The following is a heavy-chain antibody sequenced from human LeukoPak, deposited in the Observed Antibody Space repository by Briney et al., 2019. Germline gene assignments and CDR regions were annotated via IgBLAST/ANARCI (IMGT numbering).Heavy chain of an antibody. CDR1: GFTFSSYW. V-gene: IGHV3-30*18. D-gene: IGHD1-26*01. J-gene: IGHJ1*01. CDR2: ISYDGSNK. Sequence: GGSLRLSCAASGFTFSSYWMSWVRQAPGKGLEWVAVISYDGSNKYYADSVKGRFTISRDNSKNTPYLQMNSLRAEDTAVYYCANRGEMWEGYFQHWGQGTLVTVSS. CDR3: ANRGEMWEGYFQH.